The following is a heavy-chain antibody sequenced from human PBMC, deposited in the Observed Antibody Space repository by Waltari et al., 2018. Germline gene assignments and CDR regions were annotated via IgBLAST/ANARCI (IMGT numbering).Heavy chain of an antibody. Sequence: QVQLQESGPGLVKPSETLSLTCTVPGGSISSYYWSWIRQPPGKGLEWIGYIYYSGSTNYNPSLKSRVTISVDTSKNQFSLKLSSVTAADTAVYYCARDRTPGGGYYYYGMDVWGQGTTVTVSS. CDR2: IYYSGST. J-gene: IGHJ6*02. CDR1: GGSISSYY. D-gene: IGHD2-15*01. V-gene: IGHV4-59*01. CDR3: ARDRTPGGGYYYYGMDV.